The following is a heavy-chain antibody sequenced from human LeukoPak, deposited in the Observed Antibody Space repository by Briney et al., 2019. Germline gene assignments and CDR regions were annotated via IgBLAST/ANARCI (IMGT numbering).Heavy chain of an antibody. J-gene: IGHJ4*02. CDR2: ISSNSDFM. CDR1: GFTFNIYA. CDR3: TRELGIVGGRRNDC. Sequence: GGSLRLSCAASGFTFNIYAMNWVRLAPGKGLEWVASISSNSDFMAYAASVRGRFAISRDNARNSLYLQMNSLRIDETGLYYCTRELGIVGGRRNDCWGQGTLVTVSS. D-gene: IGHD1-26*01. V-gene: IGHV3-21*01.